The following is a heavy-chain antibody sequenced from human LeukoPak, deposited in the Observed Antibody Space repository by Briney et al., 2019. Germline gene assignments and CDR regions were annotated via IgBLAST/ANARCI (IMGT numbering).Heavy chain of an antibody. CDR2: IYYSGST. D-gene: IGHD5-12*01. CDR3: AREERYSGYDYPFDY. V-gene: IGHV4-39*07. Sequence: PSETLSLTCTVSGGSISSSSYYWGWIRQPPGKGLEWIGSIYYSGSTYYNPSLKSRVTISVDTSKNQFSLKLSSVTAADTAVYYCAREERYSGYDYPFDYWGQGTLVTVSS. J-gene: IGHJ4*02. CDR1: GGSISSSSYY.